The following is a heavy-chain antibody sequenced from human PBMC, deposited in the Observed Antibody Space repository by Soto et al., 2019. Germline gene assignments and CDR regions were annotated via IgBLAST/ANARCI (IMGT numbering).Heavy chain of an antibody. Sequence: ASVKVSCKASGYTFTSYGISWVRQAPGQGLEWMGWISAYNGNTNYAQKLQGRVTMTADTSTSTAYMELRSLRSDDTAVYYCARDIVVVPAARDWFDPWGQGTLVTVSS. CDR2: ISAYNGNT. J-gene: IGHJ5*02. V-gene: IGHV1-18*01. D-gene: IGHD2-2*01. CDR1: GYTFTSYG. CDR3: ARDIVVVPAARDWFDP.